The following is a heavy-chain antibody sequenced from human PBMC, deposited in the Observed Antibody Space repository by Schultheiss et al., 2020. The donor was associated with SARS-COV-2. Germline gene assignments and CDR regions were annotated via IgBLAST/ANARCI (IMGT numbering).Heavy chain of an antibody. Sequence: SETLSLTCTVSGASITNYYWSWIRQPPGKGLEWIGEINHSGSTNYNPSLKSRVTISVDTSKNQFSLKLSSVTAADTAVYYCARGHPLKWLRSPGRFDYWGQGTLVTVSS. CDR2: INHSGST. CDR1: GASITNYY. V-gene: IGHV4-34*01. J-gene: IGHJ4*02. D-gene: IGHD5-12*01. CDR3: ARGHPLKWLRSPGRFDY.